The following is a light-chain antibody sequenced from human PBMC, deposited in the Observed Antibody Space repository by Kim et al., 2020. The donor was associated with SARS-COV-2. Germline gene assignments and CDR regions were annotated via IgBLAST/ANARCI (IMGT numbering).Light chain of an antibody. J-gene: IGLJ1*01. Sequence: QSITISCTGTSSDVGGYNYVSWYQQHPGKAPKLMIYDVSNRPSGVSNRFSGSKSGNTASLTISGLQAEDEADYYCSSYTSSSTFYVFGTVTKVTVL. V-gene: IGLV2-14*03. CDR3: SSYTSSSTFYV. CDR2: DVS. CDR1: SSDVGGYNY.